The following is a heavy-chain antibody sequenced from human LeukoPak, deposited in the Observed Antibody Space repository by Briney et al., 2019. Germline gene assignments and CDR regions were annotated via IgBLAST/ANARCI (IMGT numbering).Heavy chain of an antibody. CDR3: ARDIMGTIVATTLVY. Sequence: GGSLRLSCAASGFTFSSYSMNWVRQAPGKGLEWVSSISSSSSYIYYADSVKGRFTISRDNAKNSLYLQMNSLRAEDTAVYYCARDIMGTIVATTLVYWGQGTLVTVSS. CDR1: GFTFSSYS. D-gene: IGHD5-12*01. CDR2: ISSSSSYI. J-gene: IGHJ4*02. V-gene: IGHV3-21*01.